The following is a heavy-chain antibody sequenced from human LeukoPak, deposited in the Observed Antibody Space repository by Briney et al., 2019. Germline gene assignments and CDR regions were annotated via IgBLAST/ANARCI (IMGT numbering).Heavy chain of an antibody. J-gene: IGHJ4*02. CDR3: AREVVAVAGSYFDS. V-gene: IGHV4-59*01. CDR2: IYYSGSS. Sequence: SETLSLTCTVSGGSIGSYYWTWIRQPPGKGLEWIGYIYYSGSSNYNPSLKSRVTISVDTSKNQFSLKLSSVTAADTAVYFCAREVVAVAGSYFDSWGQGTLVTVSS. D-gene: IGHD6-19*01. CDR1: GGSIGSYY.